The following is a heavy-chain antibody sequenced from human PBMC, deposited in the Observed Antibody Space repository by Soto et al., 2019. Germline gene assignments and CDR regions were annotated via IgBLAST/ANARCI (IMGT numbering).Heavy chain of an antibody. J-gene: IGHJ5*02. Sequence: XATLSLTCTVSGGSISDISYCGGWIRQPPGKGLQWIGCMFYSGATYYNPSLKNRVTLSVDTSNNEFSLKLVSVTAPDTAVYYCARHKSGSDWLDPWGQGTLVTVSS. V-gene: IGHV4-39*01. D-gene: IGHD2-15*01. CDR1: GGSISDISYC. CDR2: MFYSGAT. CDR3: ARHKSGSDWLDP.